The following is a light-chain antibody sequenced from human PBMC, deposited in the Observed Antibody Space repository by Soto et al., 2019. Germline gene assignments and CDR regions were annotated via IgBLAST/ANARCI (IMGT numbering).Light chain of an antibody. J-gene: IGLJ1*01. Sequence: QSALTQPASESGSPGQSITISCTGTSSDVGGYNYVSWYQQHPGKAPKLMIYEVSNRPSGVSNRFSGSKSGNTASLTISGLHTEDEADYYCSSYTSSSTLVFGTGTKLTVL. CDR1: SSDVGGYNY. CDR2: EVS. V-gene: IGLV2-14*01. CDR3: SSYTSSSTLV.